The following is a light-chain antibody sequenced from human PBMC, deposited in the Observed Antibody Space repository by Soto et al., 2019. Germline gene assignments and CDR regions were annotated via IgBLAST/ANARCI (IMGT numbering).Light chain of an antibody. V-gene: IGLV2-14*01. CDR2: EVS. Sequence: QSALTQPASVSGTPGQSIAISCTGTSSDVGGYNYVSWYQQYPGKAPKLMIYEVSNRPSGVSNRFSGSKSGNTASLTISGLQADDEADYYCSSYTSSSTLAFGGGTKVTVL. CDR1: SSDVGGYNY. CDR3: SSYTSSSTLA. J-gene: IGLJ3*02.